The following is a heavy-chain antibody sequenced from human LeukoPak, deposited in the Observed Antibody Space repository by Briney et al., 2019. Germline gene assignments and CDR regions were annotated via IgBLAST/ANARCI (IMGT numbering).Heavy chain of an antibody. J-gene: IGHJ5*02. V-gene: IGHV4-31*03. Sequence: SETLSLTCTVSGGSISSGGNYWSWIRQHPGKGLEWIGHIYYSGSTYYNPSLKSRVTISLDTSKNQFSLKLTSVTAADTAVYYCARDRWFDPWGQGTLVTVSS. CDR2: IYYSGST. CDR1: GGSISSGGNY. CDR3: ARDRWFDP.